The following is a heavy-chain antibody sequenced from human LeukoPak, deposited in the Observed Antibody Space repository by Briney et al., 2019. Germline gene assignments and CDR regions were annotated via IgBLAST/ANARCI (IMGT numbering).Heavy chain of an antibody. Sequence: PGGSLRLSCAASGFTFSSYAMSWVRQAPGKGLEWVSAISDSGGSTYYADSVKGRFTISRDNSKNTLYLQMNSLRAEDTAVYYCAPDVVIAIPTFDYWGQGTLVTVSS. V-gene: IGHV3-23*01. J-gene: IGHJ4*02. CDR1: GFTFSSYA. CDR2: ISDSGGST. CDR3: APDVVIAIPTFDY. D-gene: IGHD2-21*01.